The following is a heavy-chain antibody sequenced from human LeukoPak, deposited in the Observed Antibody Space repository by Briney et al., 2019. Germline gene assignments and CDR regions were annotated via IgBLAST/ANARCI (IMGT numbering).Heavy chain of an antibody. J-gene: IGHJ5*02. Sequence: GESLKISCKGSGYSFTSYWIGWVRQMPGKGLEWMGIIYPGDSDTRYSPSFQGQVTISADKSISTAYLQWSSLKASDTAMYYCARSGPMVRGVINWFDPWGQGTLVTVSS. V-gene: IGHV5-51*01. CDR1: GYSFTSYW. CDR2: IYPGDSDT. D-gene: IGHD3-10*01. CDR3: ARSGPMVRGVINWFDP.